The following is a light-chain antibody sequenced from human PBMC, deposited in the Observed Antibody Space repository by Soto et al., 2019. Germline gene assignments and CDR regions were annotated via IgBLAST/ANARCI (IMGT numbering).Light chain of an antibody. CDR1: QSISNH. J-gene: IGKJ1*01. Sequence: TEGPLSLSVTPGEPASMSCKSSQSISNHLNWYQQKPGKAPKLLIFAASSLQSGVPSRFSGSRSGPDFTLTISSLKNEDFATYYCQQSYSSTPTFGQGTKVDIK. CDR2: AAS. V-gene: IGKV1-39*01. CDR3: QQSYSSTPT.